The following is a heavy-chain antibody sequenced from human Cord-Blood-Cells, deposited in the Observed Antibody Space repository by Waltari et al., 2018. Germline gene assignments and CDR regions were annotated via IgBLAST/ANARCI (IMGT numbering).Heavy chain of an antibody. Sequence: EVQLVESGGGLVQPGGSLRLSCAASGFTFSRYWMSWVRQAPGKGLEWVANIKQDGSEKYYVDSVKGRFTISRDNAKNSLYLQMNSLRAEDTAVYYCARGLAGDDAFDIWGQGTMVTVSS. CDR1: GFTFSRYW. D-gene: IGHD2-21*01. CDR2: IKQDGSEK. V-gene: IGHV3-7*01. J-gene: IGHJ3*02. CDR3: ARGLAGDDAFDI.